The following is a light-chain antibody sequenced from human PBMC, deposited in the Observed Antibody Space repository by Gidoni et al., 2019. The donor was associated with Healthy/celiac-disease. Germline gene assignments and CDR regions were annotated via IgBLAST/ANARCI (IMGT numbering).Light chain of an antibody. Sequence: DIVMTQSPLSLPVTPGEPASISCRSSQSLLHSNGYNYLDWYLQKPGQSPQLLIDLGSNRASGVPDRFSGSGSGTDFRLKISRVEAEDVGVYYCMQALQTPTFGGGTKVEIK. CDR2: LGS. CDR3: MQALQTPT. CDR1: QSLLHSNGYNY. V-gene: IGKV2-28*01. J-gene: IGKJ4*01.